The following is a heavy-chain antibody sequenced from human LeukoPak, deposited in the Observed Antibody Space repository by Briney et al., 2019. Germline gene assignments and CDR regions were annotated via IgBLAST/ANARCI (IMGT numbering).Heavy chain of an antibody. J-gene: IGHJ4*02. CDR3: AGSLQHQRNFDY. V-gene: IGHV1-18*01. Sequence: ASVKVSCKVSGYTLPELSMHWVRQAPGQGLEWMGWISAYNGNTNYAQKLQGRVAMTTDTSTSTAYMELRSLRSDDTAVYYCAGSLQHQRNFDYWGQGTLVTVSS. D-gene: IGHD2-2*01. CDR1: GYTLPELS. CDR2: ISAYNGNT.